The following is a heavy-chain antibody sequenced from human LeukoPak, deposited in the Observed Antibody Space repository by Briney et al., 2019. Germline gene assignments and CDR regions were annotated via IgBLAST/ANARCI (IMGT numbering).Heavy chain of an antibody. J-gene: IGHJ5*02. Sequence: SETLSLTCAVYGGSFSGYYWSWIRQPPGKGLEWIGYIYYSGSTNYNPSLKSRVTISVDTSKNQFSLKLSSVTAADTAVYYCARDPRGLLWFGELWGFDPWGQGTLVTVSS. D-gene: IGHD3-10*01. CDR2: IYYSGST. CDR3: ARDPRGLLWFGELWGFDP. CDR1: GGSFSGYY. V-gene: IGHV4-59*01.